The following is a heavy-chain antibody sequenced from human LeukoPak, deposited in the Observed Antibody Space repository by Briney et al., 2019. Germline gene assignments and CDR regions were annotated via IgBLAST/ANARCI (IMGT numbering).Heavy chain of an antibody. Sequence: QPVRSLRLSCASSGFTFSNYGMHWVRQAPGKGLEWVAVISYDGSNKYYADSVKGRFTISRDNSKNTLYLQMNSLRAEDTAVHYCARGRKDWYVDLWGRGTLVTVSS. J-gene: IGHJ2*01. D-gene: IGHD1-14*01. CDR3: ARGRKDWYVDL. CDR1: GFTFSNYG. V-gene: IGHV3-30*03. CDR2: ISYDGSNK.